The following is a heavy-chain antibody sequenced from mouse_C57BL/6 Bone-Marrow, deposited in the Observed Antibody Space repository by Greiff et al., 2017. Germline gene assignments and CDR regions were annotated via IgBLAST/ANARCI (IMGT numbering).Heavy chain of an antibody. V-gene: IGHV5-17*01. Sequence: DVMLVESGGGLVKPGGSLKLSCAASGFTFSDYGMHWVRQAPEKGLEWVAYISSGSSTIYYADTVKGRFTISRDNAKNTLFLQMTSLRSEDTAMYYCARRPYYGSSSFAYWGQGTLVTVSA. CDR1: GFTFSDYG. CDR2: ISSGSSTI. J-gene: IGHJ3*01. D-gene: IGHD1-1*01. CDR3: ARRPYYGSSSFAY.